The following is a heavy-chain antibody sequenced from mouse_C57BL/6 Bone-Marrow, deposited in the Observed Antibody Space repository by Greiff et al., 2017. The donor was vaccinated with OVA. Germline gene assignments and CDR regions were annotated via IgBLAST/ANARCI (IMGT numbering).Heavy chain of an antibody. V-gene: IGHV1-80*01. J-gene: IGHJ3*01. D-gene: IGHD2-4*01. CDR2: LYPGDGDT. CDR1: GYAFSSYW. CDR3: ARSYDYDEGSWFAY. Sequence: QVQLQQSGAELVKPGASVKISCKASGYAFSSYWMNWVKQRPGKGLEWIGQLYPGDGDTNYNGKFKGKATLTADKSSSTAYMQLSSLTSEDSAVYFCARSYDYDEGSWFAYWGQGTLVTVSA.